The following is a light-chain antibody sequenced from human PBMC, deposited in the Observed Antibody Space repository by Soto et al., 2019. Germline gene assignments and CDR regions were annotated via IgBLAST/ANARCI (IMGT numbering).Light chain of an antibody. V-gene: IGLV1-47*01. J-gene: IGLJ2*01. CDR1: SSNIGSNY. Sequence: QAVVTQPPSASGTPGQRVTISCSGSSSNIGSNYVYWYQQLPGTAPKLLIYGNNQRPSGVPDRFSGSKSGTSASLAISGLRSEDEADYYCAAWDDSLSGVVFGGGTKLTVL. CDR3: AAWDDSLSGVV. CDR2: GNN.